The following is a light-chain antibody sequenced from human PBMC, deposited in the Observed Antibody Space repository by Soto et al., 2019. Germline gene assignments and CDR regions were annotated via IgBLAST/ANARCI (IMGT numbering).Light chain of an antibody. V-gene: IGKV1-6*01. CDR2: AAS. Sequence: IQMTQSPSSLSESVGERVTITCRASQGIRNDLDWFQQKPGKAPKLLIYAASNLQSGVPARFSGSGSGTDFTLTISSLQPEDFATYYCLQKYFYPFTFGPGTKVDIK. CDR1: QGIRND. CDR3: LQKYFYPFT. J-gene: IGKJ3*01.